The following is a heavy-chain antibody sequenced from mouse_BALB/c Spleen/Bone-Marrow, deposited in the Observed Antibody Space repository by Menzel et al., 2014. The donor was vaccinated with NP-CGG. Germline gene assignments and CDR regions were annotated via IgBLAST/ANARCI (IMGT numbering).Heavy chain of an antibody. J-gene: IGHJ3*01. CDR1: GVTFSNYW. D-gene: IGHD2-10*02. CDR3: MYGNPFAY. CDR2: IRLKSNNYET. Sequence: EVQLQESGGGLVQPGGSMKFSCVATGVTFSNYWMNWVRQSPERGLEWVAEIRLKSNNYETHYAESVKGRFTISRDDSKSRVYLQMNNLRAEDTGIYYCMYGNPFAYWGRGTLVTVSA. V-gene: IGHV6-6*02.